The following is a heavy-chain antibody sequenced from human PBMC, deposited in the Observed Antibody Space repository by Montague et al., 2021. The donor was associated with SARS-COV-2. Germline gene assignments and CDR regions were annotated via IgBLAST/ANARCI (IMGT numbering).Heavy chain of an antibody. J-gene: IGHJ4*02. D-gene: IGHD3-22*01. CDR2: INHSGGT. V-gene: IGHV4-34*01. CDR1: GGSFSGHS. Sequence: SETLSLTCAVSGGSFSGHSWTWIRQPPGQGLEWIGEINHSGGTNYNPSLKRRVTISVDTSKNQFSLKLSSLTAADTAVYYCARGLTDVTVMLVFVGASLYFDSWGQGALVTVSS. CDR3: ARGLTDVTVMLVFVGASLYFDS.